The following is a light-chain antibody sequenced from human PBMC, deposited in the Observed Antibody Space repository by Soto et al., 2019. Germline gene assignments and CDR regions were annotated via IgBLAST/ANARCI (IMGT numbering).Light chain of an antibody. CDR3: CSFAGSSYV. Sequence: SVLTQPASVSGSPGQSITLSCTGTSSDVGTYNLVSWYQQHPGKAPKLIIYEGAKRPSGVSNRFSGSRSANTASLTISGLQAEDEADYYCCSFAGSSYVFGTGTKATVL. CDR2: EGA. CDR1: SSDVGTYNL. J-gene: IGLJ1*01. V-gene: IGLV2-23*01.